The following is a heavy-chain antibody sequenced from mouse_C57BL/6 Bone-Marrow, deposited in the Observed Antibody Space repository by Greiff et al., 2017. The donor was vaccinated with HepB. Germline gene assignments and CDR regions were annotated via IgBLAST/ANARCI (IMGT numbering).Heavy chain of an antibody. Sequence: VQLQQSGAELVMPGASVKLSCKASGYTFTSYWMHWVKQRPGQGLEWIGEIDPSDSYTNYNQKFKGKSTLTVDKSSSTAYMQLSSLTSEDSVVYYCAKTAQATDYAMDYWGQGTSVTVSS. CDR3: AKTAQATDYAMDY. CDR1: GYTFTSYW. CDR2: IDPSDSYT. D-gene: IGHD3-2*02. V-gene: IGHV1-69*01. J-gene: IGHJ4*01.